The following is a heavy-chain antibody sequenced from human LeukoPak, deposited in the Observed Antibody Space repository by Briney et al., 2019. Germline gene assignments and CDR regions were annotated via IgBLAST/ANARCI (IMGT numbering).Heavy chain of an antibody. CDR2: ISGSGDRT. CDR3: VKDIDY. Sequence: PGRSLRLSCAASGFTFSSYAMSWIPQVPGKGLEWVSAISGSGDRTYYADSVKGRFTISRDNSKNTLYLQVNSLRAEDTAVYYCVKDIDYWGRGTLVTVSS. V-gene: IGHV3-23*01. CDR1: GFTFSSYA. J-gene: IGHJ4*02.